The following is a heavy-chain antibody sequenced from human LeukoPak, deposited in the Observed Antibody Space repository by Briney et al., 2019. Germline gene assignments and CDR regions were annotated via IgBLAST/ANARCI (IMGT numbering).Heavy chain of an antibody. CDR2: ISSSSTYI. J-gene: IGHJ4*02. V-gene: IGHV3-21*01. CDR1: GFTFSSYA. D-gene: IGHD7-27*01. Sequence: GGSLRLSCAASGFTFSSYAMSWVRQAPGKGLEWVSFISSSSTYIYYADSLKGRFSISRDNAKNSLYLQMNSLRAEDTAVYYCARAWGLSGNFDSWGQGTLVTVSS. CDR3: ARAWGLSGNFDS.